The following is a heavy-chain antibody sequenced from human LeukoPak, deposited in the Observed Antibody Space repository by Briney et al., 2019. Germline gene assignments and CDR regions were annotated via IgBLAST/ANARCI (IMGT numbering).Heavy chain of an antibody. CDR2: ISGSGGST. J-gene: IGHJ4*02. CDR3: AKDCSSTSCYR. V-gene: IGHV3-23*01. CDR1: GFTFSSYA. D-gene: IGHD2-2*01. Sequence: PGGSLRLSCAASGFTFSSYAMSWVRQAPGKGLVWVSAISGSGGSTYYAASVKGRFTISRDKSKNTLYLQMNSLRAEDTAVYYCAKDCSSTSCYRWGQGTLVTVSS.